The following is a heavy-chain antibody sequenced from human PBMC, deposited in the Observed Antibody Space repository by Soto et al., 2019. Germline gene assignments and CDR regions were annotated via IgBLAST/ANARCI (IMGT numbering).Heavy chain of an antibody. J-gene: IGHJ3*02. D-gene: IGHD6-13*01. Sequence: GGSLRLSCAASGFTFSSYWMSWVRQAPGTGLEWVANIKQDGSEKYYVDSVKGRFTISRDNAKNSLYLQMNSLRAEDTAVYDGARDRGSSDAFDIWGQGTMVTVSS. CDR3: ARDRGSSDAFDI. V-gene: IGHV3-7*03. CDR2: IKQDGSEK. CDR1: GFTFSSYW.